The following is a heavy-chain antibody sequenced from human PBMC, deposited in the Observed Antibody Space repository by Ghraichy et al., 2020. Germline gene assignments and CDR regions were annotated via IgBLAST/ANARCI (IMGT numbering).Heavy chain of an antibody. CDR1: GGSISSYY. CDR2: IYYSGST. Sequence: SETLSLTCTVSGGSISSYYWSWIRQPPGKGLEWIGYIYYSGSTNYNPSLKSRVTISVDTSKNQFSLKLSSVTAADTAVYYCARTPGTAMVLFDYWGQGTLVTVSS. J-gene: IGHJ4*02. D-gene: IGHD5-18*01. V-gene: IGHV4-59*01. CDR3: ARTPGTAMVLFDY.